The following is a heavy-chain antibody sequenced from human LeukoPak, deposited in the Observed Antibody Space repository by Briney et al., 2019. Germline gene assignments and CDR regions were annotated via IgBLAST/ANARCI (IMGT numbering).Heavy chain of an antibody. CDR2: IYSGGST. CDR1: GFTVSSNY. Sequence: GGSLRLSCAASGFTVSSNYMSWVRQAPGKGLEWVSDIYSGGSTYYADSVKGRFTISRDNSKNTLFLQMNSLRAEDTAVYYCARSSVGATPYYFDYWGQGTLVTVSS. V-gene: IGHV3-53*01. D-gene: IGHD1-26*01. J-gene: IGHJ4*02. CDR3: ARSSVGATPYYFDY.